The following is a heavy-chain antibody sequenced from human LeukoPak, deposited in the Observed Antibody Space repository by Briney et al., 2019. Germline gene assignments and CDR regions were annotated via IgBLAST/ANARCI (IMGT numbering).Heavy chain of an antibody. CDR3: ARGSEWELLSCDF. CDR2: ISSSSNYI. CDR1: GFTFSSYS. J-gene: IGHJ4*02. Sequence: GGSLRLSCAASGFTFSSYSMNWVRQAPGKGLEWVSSISSSSNYIYYADSVKGRFTISRDNAKNSLYLQMNSLRAEDTAVYYCARGSEWELLSCDFWGQGTVVTVSS. V-gene: IGHV3-21*01. D-gene: IGHD1-26*01.